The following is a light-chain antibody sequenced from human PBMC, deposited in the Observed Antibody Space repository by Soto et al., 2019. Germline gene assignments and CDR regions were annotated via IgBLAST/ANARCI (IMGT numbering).Light chain of an antibody. CDR1: SSDVGGYNY. CDR2: EVS. CDR3: SSYTSSSPWV. J-gene: IGLJ3*02. Sequence: QSVLTQPAYVSGSPGQSITISCTGTSSDVGGYNYVSWYQQHPGKAPKLMIYEVSNRPSGVSNRFSGSKSGNTASLTISGLQAEDEADYYCSSYTSSSPWVFGGGTKLTVL. V-gene: IGLV2-14*01.